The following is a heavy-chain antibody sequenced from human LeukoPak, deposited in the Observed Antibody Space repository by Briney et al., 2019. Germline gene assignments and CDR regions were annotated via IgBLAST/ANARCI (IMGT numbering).Heavy chain of an antibody. V-gene: IGHV3-23*01. D-gene: IGHD3-22*01. CDR2: ISGSGGST. CDR1: GFTFSSYA. Sequence: PGGSLRLSCAASGFTFSSYAMSWVRQAPGKGLEWVSAISGSGGSTYYADSVKGRFTISRDNSKNTLYLQMNSLRAEDTAVYYCARVGTYYYDSSGPGYWGQGTLVTVSS. CDR3: ARVGTYYYDSSGPGY. J-gene: IGHJ4*02.